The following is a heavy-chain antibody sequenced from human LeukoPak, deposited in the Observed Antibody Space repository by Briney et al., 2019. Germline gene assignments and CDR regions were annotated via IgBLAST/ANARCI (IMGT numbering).Heavy chain of an antibody. V-gene: IGHV4-39*07. CDR2: IYYSGST. D-gene: IGHD3-3*01. Sequence: PSETLSLTCTVSGGSISSSSYYWGWIRQPPGKGLEWIGSIYYSGSTYYNPSLKSRVTISVDTSKNQFSLKLSSVTAADTAVYYCARATTPPYYDFWSGYYTRNWNVGYYFDYWGQGTLVTVSS. CDR3: ARATTPPYYDFWSGYYTRNWNVGYYFDY. CDR1: GGSISSSSYY. J-gene: IGHJ4*02.